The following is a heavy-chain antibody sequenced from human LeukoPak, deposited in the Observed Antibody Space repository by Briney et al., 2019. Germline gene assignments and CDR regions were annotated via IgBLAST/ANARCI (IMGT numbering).Heavy chain of an antibody. V-gene: IGHV4-39*01. CDR3: ATITIFGVVIRDY. CDR1: GGSISSSSYY. CDR2: IYYSGST. J-gene: IGHJ4*02. D-gene: IGHD3-3*01. Sequence: SETLSLTCTVSGGSISSSSYYWGWIRQPPGKGLEWIGSIYYSGSTYYNPSLKSRVTISVDTSKNQFSLKLSSVTAADTAVYYCATITIFGVVIRDYWGQGTLVTVSS.